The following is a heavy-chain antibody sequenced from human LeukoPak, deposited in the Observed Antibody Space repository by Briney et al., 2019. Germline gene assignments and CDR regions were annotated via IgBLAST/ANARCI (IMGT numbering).Heavy chain of an antibody. V-gene: IGHV4-4*02. J-gene: IGHJ4*02. CDR1: GGSISSSNW. Sequence: SETLSLTCAVSGGSISSSNWWSWVRQPPGKGLEWIGEIYHSGSTNYNPSLKSRVTISVDKSKNQFSLKLSSVTAADTAVYYCARARYSYGSKYFDYWGQGTLVTVSS. D-gene: IGHD5-18*01. CDR2: IYHSGST. CDR3: ARARYSYGSKYFDY.